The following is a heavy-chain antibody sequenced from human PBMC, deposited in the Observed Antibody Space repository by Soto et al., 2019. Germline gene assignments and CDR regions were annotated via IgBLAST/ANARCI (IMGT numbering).Heavy chain of an antibody. J-gene: IGHJ6*02. CDR1: GGTPSNSA. CDR2: TIPVFGLV. D-gene: IGHD3-22*01. Sequence: ASVKVSCKASGGTPSNSAISWVRQAPGQGLEWMGGTIPVFGLVKYAQNFQGHVTISADKSISTAYLQWSSLKASDTAMYYCASHYYDSSGYYLPYGMDVWGQGTTVTVSS. CDR3: ASHYYDSSGYYLPYGMDV. V-gene: IGHV1-69*10.